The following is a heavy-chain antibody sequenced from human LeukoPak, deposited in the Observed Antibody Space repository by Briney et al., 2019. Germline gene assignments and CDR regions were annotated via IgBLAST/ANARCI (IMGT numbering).Heavy chain of an antibody. J-gene: IGHJ3*02. CDR2: IYYSGST. Sequence: PSETLSLTCTVSGGSISSYYWSWIRQPPGKGLEWIGYIYYSGSTNYNPSLKSRVTISVDASKNQFSLKLSSVTAADTAVYYCARVGSWELPLDAFDIWGQGTMVTVSS. CDR1: GGSISSYY. CDR3: ARVGSWELPLDAFDI. V-gene: IGHV4-59*01. D-gene: IGHD1-26*01.